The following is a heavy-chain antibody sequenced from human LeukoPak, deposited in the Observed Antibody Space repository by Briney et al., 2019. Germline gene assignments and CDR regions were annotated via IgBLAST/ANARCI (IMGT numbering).Heavy chain of an antibody. CDR3: ARVARTRLLWFGEFRLHDAFDI. D-gene: IGHD3-10*01. CDR2: MNPNSGNT. J-gene: IGHJ3*02. Sequence: ASVTVSCTASGYTFTSYDINWVRQATGQELEWMGWMNPNSGNTGYAQKFQGRVTMTRNTSISTAYMELSSLRSEDTAVYYCARVARTRLLWFGEFRLHDAFDIWGQGTMVTVSS. CDR1: GYTFTSYD. V-gene: IGHV1-8*01.